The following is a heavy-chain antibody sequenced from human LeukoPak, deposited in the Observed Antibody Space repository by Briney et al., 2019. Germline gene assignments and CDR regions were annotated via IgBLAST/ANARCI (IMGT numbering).Heavy chain of an antibody. CDR3: AKDFDFGGDSGFAFDH. CDR2: ICGSGVGT. Sequence: PGGSLRLSCAASGFTFSNYGMSWVRQAPGKGLEWVSTICGSGVGTYYADSVKGRFTISRDNSKNTLYLQMNSLRAEDTAVYYCAKDFDFGGDSGFAFDHWGQGTLVTVSS. J-gene: IGHJ5*02. V-gene: IGHV3-23*01. D-gene: IGHD4-23*01. CDR1: GFTFSNYG.